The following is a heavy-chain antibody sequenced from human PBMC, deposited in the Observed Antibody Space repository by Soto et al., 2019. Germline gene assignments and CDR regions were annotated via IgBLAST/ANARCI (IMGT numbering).Heavy chain of an antibody. CDR2: INPGVGNT. CDR3: ARLGNSTY. Sequence: GASVKVSCKASGYTFTDFYIHWVRQAPGQGLEWMGIINPGVGNTNYSQNLQDRVTLTRDTSTSTVYMELSSLKSEDTATYYCARLGNSTYWGQGTLVTVSS. D-gene: IGHD4-4*01. CDR1: GYTFTDFY. V-gene: IGHV1-46*01. J-gene: IGHJ4*02.